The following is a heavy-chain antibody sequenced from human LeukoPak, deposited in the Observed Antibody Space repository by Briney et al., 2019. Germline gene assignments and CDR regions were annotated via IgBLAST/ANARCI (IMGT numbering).Heavy chain of an antibody. CDR3: ARVSRRDGYNPYYFDY. J-gene: IGHJ4*02. V-gene: IGHV4-59*01. CDR2: IYYSGST. D-gene: IGHD5-24*01. Sequence: SETLSLTCTVSGGSISSYYWSWIRQPPGKGLVWIGYIYYSGSTNYNPSLKSRVTISVDTSKNQFSLKLSSVTAADTAVYYCARVSRRDGYNPYYFDYWGQGTLVTVSS. CDR1: GGSISSYY.